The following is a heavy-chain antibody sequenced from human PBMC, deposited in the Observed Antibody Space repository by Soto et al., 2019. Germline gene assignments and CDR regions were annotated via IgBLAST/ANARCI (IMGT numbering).Heavy chain of an antibody. CDR3: ERRGYCSSTSCSDAFDI. CDR2: IYPGDSDT. J-gene: IGHJ3*02. D-gene: IGHD2-2*01. CDR1: GYSFTSYW. Sequence: GASLKISCKGSGYSFTSYWIGWVRQMPGKGLEWMGIIYPGDSDTRYSPSFQGQVTISADKSISTAYLQWSSLKASDTAMYYCERRGYCSSTSCSDAFDIWGQGTMVTVSS. V-gene: IGHV5-51*01.